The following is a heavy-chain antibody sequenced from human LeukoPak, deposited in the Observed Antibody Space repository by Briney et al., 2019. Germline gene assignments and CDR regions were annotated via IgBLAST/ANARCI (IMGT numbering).Heavy chain of an antibody. CDR3: ARANPVYGDFDY. V-gene: IGHV3-53*01. CDR2: IFPDGQT. J-gene: IGHJ4*02. D-gene: IGHD4-17*01. CDR1: GLTVNDNY. Sequence: GGSLRLSCALSGLTVNDNYMSWVRQAPGKGLEWVSLIFPDGQTYYADFVRGRFSISRDMSRNILFLDMSSLRAEDTAVFFCARANPVYGDFDYWGQGTLVTVSS.